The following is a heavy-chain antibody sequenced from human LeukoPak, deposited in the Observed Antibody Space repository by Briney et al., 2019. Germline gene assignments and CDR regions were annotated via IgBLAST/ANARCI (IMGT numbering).Heavy chain of an antibody. Sequence: GGSLRLSCAASGFTFSSYAMHWVRQAPGKGLEWVAVISYDGSNKYYADSVRGRFTISRDNSKNTLYLQMNSLRAEDTAVYYCAKVTYDYVWGSYENWGQGALVTVSS. D-gene: IGHD3-16*01. CDR1: GFTFSSYA. V-gene: IGHV3-30-3*01. CDR2: ISYDGSNK. CDR3: AKVTYDYVWGSYEN. J-gene: IGHJ4*02.